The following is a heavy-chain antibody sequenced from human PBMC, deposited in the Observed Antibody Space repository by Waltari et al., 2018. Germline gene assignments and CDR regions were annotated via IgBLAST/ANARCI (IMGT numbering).Heavy chain of an antibody. CDR2: INPNRGGT. CDR1: GYTFTGYY. J-gene: IGHJ4*02. V-gene: IGHV1-2*06. CDR3: ASTVTTEYYDY. D-gene: IGHD4-17*01. Sequence: QVQLVQSGAEVKKPGASVKVSCKASGYTFTGYYMHWVRRAPGQGLEWMGRINPNRGGTNYAQKFQGRVTMTRDTSISTAYMELSRLRSDDTAVYYCASTVTTEYYDYWGQGTLVTVSS.